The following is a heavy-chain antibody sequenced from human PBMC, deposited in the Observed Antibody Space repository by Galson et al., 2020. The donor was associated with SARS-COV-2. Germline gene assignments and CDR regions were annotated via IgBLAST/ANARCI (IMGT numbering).Heavy chain of an antibody. V-gene: IGHV3-30-3*01. CDR2: ISYDGSNK. CDR1: GFTLSSYA. Sequence: GESLTISCAASGFTLSSYAMHWVRQAPGKGLEWVAVISYDGSNKYYADSVKGRFTISRDNSKNTLYLQMNSLRAEDTAVYYCARGWGGSYYYGMDVWGQGTKVTVSS. CDR3: ARGWGGSYYYGMDV. J-gene: IGHJ6*02. D-gene: IGHD1-26*01.